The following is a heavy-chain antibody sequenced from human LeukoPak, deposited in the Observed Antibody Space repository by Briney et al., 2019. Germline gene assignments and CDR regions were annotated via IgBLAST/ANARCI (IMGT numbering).Heavy chain of an antibody. CDR2: IYYSGST. CDR3: AGVRANYYYYMDV. J-gene: IGHJ6*03. CDR1: GGSISSYY. V-gene: IGHV4-59*01. D-gene: IGHD4-17*01. Sequence: SQTLSLTCTVSGGSISSYYWSWIRQPPGKGLEWIGYIYYSGSTNYNPSLKSRVTISVDTSKNQFSLKLSSVTAADTAVYYCAGVRANYYYYMDVWGKGTTVTVSS.